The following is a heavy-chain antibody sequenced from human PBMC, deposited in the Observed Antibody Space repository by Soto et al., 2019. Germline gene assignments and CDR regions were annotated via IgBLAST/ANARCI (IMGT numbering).Heavy chain of an antibody. V-gene: IGHV1-69*12. CDR3: ARSITGTVSYYYGMDV. J-gene: IGHJ6*02. CDR2: IIPIFGTA. D-gene: IGHD1-20*01. CDR1: GGTFSSYA. Sequence: QVQLVQSGAEVKKPGSSVKVSCKASGGTFSSYAISWVRQAPGQGLEWMGGIIPIFGTANYAQKFQGRVTVTADEFTSTAYMELSSLRSEDTAVYYCARSITGTVSYYYGMDVWGQGTTVTVSS.